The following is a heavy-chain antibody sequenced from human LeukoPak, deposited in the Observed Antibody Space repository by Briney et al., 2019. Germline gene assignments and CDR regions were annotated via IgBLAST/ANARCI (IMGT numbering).Heavy chain of an antibody. Sequence: GGSLRLTCVASGFTFSSSWMYWVRQDPGKGLVWVSRIDSDGSTTRYADSVKGRFTISRDNAKNTLYLQMNSLRAEDTAVYYCTRVAAAGSPFDYWGQGTLVTVSS. V-gene: IGHV3-74*01. CDR3: TRVAAAGSPFDY. CDR1: GFTFSSSW. D-gene: IGHD6-13*01. CDR2: IDSDGSTT. J-gene: IGHJ4*02.